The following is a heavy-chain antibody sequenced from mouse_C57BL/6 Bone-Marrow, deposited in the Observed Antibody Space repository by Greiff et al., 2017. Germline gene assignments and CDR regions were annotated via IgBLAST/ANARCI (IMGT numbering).Heavy chain of an antibody. CDR3: ARGGTTVVDKDY. D-gene: IGHD1-1*01. Sequence: QVQLQQPGAELVRPGTSVKLSCKASGYTFTSYWMHWVKQRPGQGLEWIGVIDPSDSYTNYNQKFKGKATLTVDTSSSTAYMQLSSLTSEDSAVYYCARGGTTVVDKDYWGQGTLVTVSA. CDR1: GYTFTSYW. CDR2: IDPSDSYT. J-gene: IGHJ3*01. V-gene: IGHV1-59*01.